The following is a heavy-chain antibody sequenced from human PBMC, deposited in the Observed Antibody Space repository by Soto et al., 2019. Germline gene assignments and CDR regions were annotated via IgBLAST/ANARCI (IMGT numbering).Heavy chain of an antibody. D-gene: IGHD6-19*01. CDR3: ARGPTGWYGYDY. CDR1: GFTFSSSW. Sequence: EVQLVESGGGLVQPGGSLRLSCAASGFTFSSSWMHWVRQAPGKGLVWVSRIYSDGSRTNYADSVQGRFTISRDNAKNTLYLQMNSLRAVDTALYYCARGPTGWYGYDYWGQGTRVTVSS. J-gene: IGHJ4*02. V-gene: IGHV3-74*01. CDR2: IYSDGSRT.